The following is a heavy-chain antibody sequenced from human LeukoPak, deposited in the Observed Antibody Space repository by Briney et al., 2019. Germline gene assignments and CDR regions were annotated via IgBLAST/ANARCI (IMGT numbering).Heavy chain of an antibody. CDR2: IYCGST. CDR1: GGSITSTSYF. CDR3: ARELLRYCSGGSCYGDAFDI. J-gene: IGHJ3*02. Sequence: PSETLSLTCTVSGGSITSTSYFWGWIRQPPGKGLEWIASIYCGSTYYNPSLKSRVTISVDTSKNQFSLKLSSVTAADTAVYYCARELLRYCSGGSCYGDAFDIWGQGTMVTVSS. V-gene: IGHV4-39*07. D-gene: IGHD2-15*01.